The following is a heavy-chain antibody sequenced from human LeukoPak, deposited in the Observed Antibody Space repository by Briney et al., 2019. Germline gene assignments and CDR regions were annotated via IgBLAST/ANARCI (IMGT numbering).Heavy chain of an antibody. V-gene: IGHV3-21*01. CDR3: VRERFHGSGAPKFDH. J-gene: IGHJ4*02. CDR1: GFTFSSYS. CDR2: IITSSDYI. D-gene: IGHD3-10*01. Sequence: PGGSLRLSCAASGFTFSSYSINWVRQAPGKGLEGGSCIITSSDYIYYAASGKGRFTIARDHAKDSLYLQMNRLRVEDTAVYYCVRERFHGSGAPKFDHWGQGILVTVSS.